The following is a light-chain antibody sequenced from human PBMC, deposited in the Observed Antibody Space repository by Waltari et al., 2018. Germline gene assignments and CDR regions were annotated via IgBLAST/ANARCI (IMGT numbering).Light chain of an antibody. CDR2: DAS. CDR3: QQRSNWAWT. V-gene: IGKV3-11*01. Sequence: EIVLTQSPATLSLSPGERATLSCRASQSVSSYLAWYQQKPGQAPRLLIYDASNRATGIPARFSGSGSWSHFTLTISSLEPEDFAVYYCQQRSNWAWTFGQGTKVEIK. J-gene: IGKJ1*01. CDR1: QSVSSY.